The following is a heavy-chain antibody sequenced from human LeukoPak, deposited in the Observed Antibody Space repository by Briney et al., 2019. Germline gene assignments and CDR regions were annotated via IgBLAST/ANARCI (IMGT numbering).Heavy chain of an antibody. V-gene: IGHV1-8*03. D-gene: IGHD3-3*01. J-gene: IGHJ2*01. CDR1: GYTFTSYD. CDR2: MNPNSGNT. Sequence: GASVKVSCKASGYTFTSYDINWVRQATGQGLEWMGWMNPNSGNTGYAQKFQGRVTITRNTSISTAYMELSSLRSEDTAVYYCARPFIFWSGYYFSGGAAYWYFDLWGRGTLVTVSS. CDR3: ARPFIFWSGYYFSGGAAYWYFDL.